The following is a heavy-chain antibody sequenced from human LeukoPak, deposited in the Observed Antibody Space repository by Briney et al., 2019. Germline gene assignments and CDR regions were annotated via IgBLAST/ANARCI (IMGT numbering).Heavy chain of an antibody. CDR3: ACWIFGVVIPFDY. Sequence: PGGSLRLSCAASGFTFSSYAMSWVRQAPGKGLERVSAISGSGGSTYYADSVKGRFTISRDNSKNTLYLQMNSLRAEDTAVYYCACWIFGVVIPFDYWGQGTLVTVSS. CDR1: GFTFSSYA. D-gene: IGHD3-3*01. V-gene: IGHV3-23*01. CDR2: ISGSGGST. J-gene: IGHJ4*02.